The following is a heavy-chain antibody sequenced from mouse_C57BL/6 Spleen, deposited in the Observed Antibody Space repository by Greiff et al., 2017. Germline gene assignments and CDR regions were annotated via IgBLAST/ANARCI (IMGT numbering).Heavy chain of an antibody. Sequence: EVHLVESGPGLVKPSQSLSLTCSVTGYSITSGYYWNWIRQFPGNKLEWMGYISYDGSNNYNPSLKNRISITRDTSKNQFFLKLNAVTTEDAATYYCAREDGNYVFDYWGQGTTLTVSS. CDR1: GYSITSGYY. CDR2: ISYDGSN. J-gene: IGHJ2*01. V-gene: IGHV3-6*01. CDR3: AREDGNYVFDY. D-gene: IGHD2-1*01.